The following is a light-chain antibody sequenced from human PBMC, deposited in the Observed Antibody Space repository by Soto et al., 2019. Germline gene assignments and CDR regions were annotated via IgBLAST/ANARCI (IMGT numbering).Light chain of an antibody. V-gene: IGLV1-44*01. CDR3: SSYTSSDTLV. J-gene: IGLJ2*01. CDR1: SSNIGSNS. Sequence: QSVLTQPPSSSGTPGQRVSISCSGSSSNIGSNSVNWYQQLPGTAPKLLLYRNSQRPSGVPDRFSGSKSGTSASLAISGLQSDDAADYYCSSYTSSDTLVFGAGTKLTVL. CDR2: RNS.